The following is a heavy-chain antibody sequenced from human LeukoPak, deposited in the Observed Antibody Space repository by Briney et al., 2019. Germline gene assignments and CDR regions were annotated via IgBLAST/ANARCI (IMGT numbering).Heavy chain of an antibody. D-gene: IGHD3-10*01. CDR2: INPNSGGT. V-gene: IGHV1-2*02. J-gene: IGHJ4*02. CDR3: ARGGLLWFGDPTQIFDC. CDR1: GYTFTGYY. Sequence: GASVKVSCKASGYTFTGYYMHWVRQAPGQGLEWMGWINPNSGGTNYAQKFQGRVTMTRDTSISTAYMELSRLRSDDTAVYYCARGGLLWFGDPTQIFDCWGQGTLVTVSS.